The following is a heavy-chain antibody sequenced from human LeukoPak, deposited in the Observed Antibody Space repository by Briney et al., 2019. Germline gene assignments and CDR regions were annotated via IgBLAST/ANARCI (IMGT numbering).Heavy chain of an antibody. CDR1: GFTFSSYA. V-gene: IGHV3-48*01. Sequence: GGSLRPSCAASGFTFSSYAMHWVRLAPGKGLEWVSYISGSGRTIYYADSVKGRFTISRDNAKKSLYLQMNSLRVEDTAMYYCARDGGTNWHEPTWFDFWGQGTQVTVSA. J-gene: IGHJ4*02. CDR3: ARDGGTNWHEPTWFDF. CDR2: ISGSGRTI. D-gene: IGHD1-1*01.